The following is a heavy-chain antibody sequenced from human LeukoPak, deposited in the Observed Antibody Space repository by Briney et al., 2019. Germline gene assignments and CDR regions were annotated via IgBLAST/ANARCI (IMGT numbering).Heavy chain of an antibody. CDR1: GFTFSSYW. CDR2: IKQDGSEK. J-gene: IGHJ4*02. V-gene: IGHV3-7*01. CDR3: ARDIVGATTVDY. Sequence: GGSLRLSCAASGFTFSSYWMSWVGKAPGKGRKGVANIKQDGSEKYYVDSVKGRFTISRDNAKNSLYLQMNSLRAEDTAVYYCARDIVGATTVDYWGQGTLVTVSS. D-gene: IGHD1-26*01.